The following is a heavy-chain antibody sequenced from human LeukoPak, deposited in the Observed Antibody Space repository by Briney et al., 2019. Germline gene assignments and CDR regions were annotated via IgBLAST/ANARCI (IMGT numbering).Heavy chain of an antibody. V-gene: IGHV3-23*01. CDR3: ARDDPSMIAALHY. J-gene: IGHJ4*02. D-gene: IGHD6-6*01. CDR1: GFTFSSYA. Sequence: GGSLRLSCAASGFTFSSYAMSWVRQAPGKGLEWVSAISGSGGSTYYADSVKGRFTISRDNSKNTLYLQMNSLRAEDTAVYHCARDDPSMIAALHYWGQGTLVTVSS. CDR2: ISGSGGST.